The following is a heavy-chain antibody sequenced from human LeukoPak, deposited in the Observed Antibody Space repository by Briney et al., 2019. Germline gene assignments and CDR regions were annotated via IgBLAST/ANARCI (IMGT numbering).Heavy chain of an antibody. J-gene: IGHJ4*02. Sequence: ASVKVSCKASGYTFIGYYMHWVRQAPGQGLEWMGWINPNSGGTNYAQKFQGRVTMTRDTSISTAYMELSRLISDDTAVYYCARAEALYDSSGYYEDYWGQGTLVTVSS. CDR2: INPNSGGT. CDR3: ARAEALYDSSGYYEDY. CDR1: GYTFIGYY. D-gene: IGHD3-22*01. V-gene: IGHV1-2*02.